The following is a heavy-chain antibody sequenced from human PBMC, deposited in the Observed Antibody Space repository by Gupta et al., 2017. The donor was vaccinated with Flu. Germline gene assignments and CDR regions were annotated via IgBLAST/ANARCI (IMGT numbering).Heavy chain of an antibody. CDR2: IYYSGST. CDR1: GGSISSGGYY. D-gene: IGHD5-18*01. J-gene: IGHJ4*02. CDR3: ARDRYSYGLNYFDY. Sequence: QVQLQESGPGLVKPSQTLTLTCTVSGGSISSGGYYWSWIRQHPGKGLEWIGYIYYSGSTYYNPSLKSRVTISVDTSKNQFSLKLSSVTAADTAVYYCARDRYSYGLNYFDYWGQGTLVTVSS. V-gene: IGHV4-31*03.